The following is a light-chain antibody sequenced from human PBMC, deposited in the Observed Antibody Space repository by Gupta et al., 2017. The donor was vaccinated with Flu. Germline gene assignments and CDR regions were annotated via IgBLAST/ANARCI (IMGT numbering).Light chain of an antibody. CDR1: SSNIGSNS. Sequence: QSALTQPPSASGTPGQRVTISCSGSSSNIGSNSVYWYQQLPGTAPKLLIYRNDQRPSGVPDRFSGSKSGTSASLAFSGLRSDDEADYYCAAWDDVLSGVVFGGGTKLAVL. CDR2: RND. CDR3: AAWDDVLSGVV. V-gene: IGLV1-47*01. J-gene: IGLJ3*02.